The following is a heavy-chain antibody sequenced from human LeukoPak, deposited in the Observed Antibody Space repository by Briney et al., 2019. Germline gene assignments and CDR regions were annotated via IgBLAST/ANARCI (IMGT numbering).Heavy chain of an antibody. CDR3: ATPPRIGYSYGEFDY. V-gene: IGHV3-48*03. D-gene: IGHD5-18*01. J-gene: IGHJ4*02. CDR2: ISSSGSTI. CDR1: GFTFSSYE. Sequence: GGSLRLSCAASGFTFSSYEMNWVRQAPGKGLEWVSYISSSGSTIYYADSAKGRFTISRDNAKNSLYLQMNSLRAEDTAVYYCATPPRIGYSYGEFDYWGQGTLVTISS.